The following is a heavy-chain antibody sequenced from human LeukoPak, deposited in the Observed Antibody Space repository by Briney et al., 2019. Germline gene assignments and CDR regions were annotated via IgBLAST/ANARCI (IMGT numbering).Heavy chain of an antibody. J-gene: IGHJ6*02. V-gene: IGHV4-59*01. CDR2: IYYSGST. CDR3: ARTQGVLKYYGMDV. CDR1: GGSISSYY. Sequence: SETLSLTCTVSGGSISSYYWSWIRQPPGKGLEWIGYIYYSGSTNYNPSPKSRVTISVDTSKNQFSLKLSSVTAADTAVYYCARTQGVLKYYGMDVWGQGTTVTVSS.